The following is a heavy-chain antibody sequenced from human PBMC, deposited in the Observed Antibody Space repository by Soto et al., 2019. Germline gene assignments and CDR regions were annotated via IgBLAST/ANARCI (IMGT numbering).Heavy chain of an antibody. D-gene: IGHD4-17*01. V-gene: IGHV3-33*01. J-gene: IGHJ3*02. CDR2: IWYDGSNK. CDR1: GFTFSTHG. CDR3: ARDLSGDYGALDT. Sequence: PGGSLRLSWTPSGFTFSTHGMHWARQAPGKGLEWVAVIWYDGSNKVYADSVKGRFTISRDNSKNTLYLQMNSLRAEDTAVYYCARDLSGDYGALDTWGQGTMVTVSS.